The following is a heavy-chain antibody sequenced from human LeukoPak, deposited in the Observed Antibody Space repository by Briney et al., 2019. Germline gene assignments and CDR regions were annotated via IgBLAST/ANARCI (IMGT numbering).Heavy chain of an antibody. D-gene: IGHD6-19*01. CDR1: GGSISSFY. Sequence: SQTLSLTCTVSGGSISSFYWNWIRQHPGKGLEWLGYIYYSGSSNYNPSLKSRITISVDTSKNQFSLNLSSVTAADTAVYYCARHRGYSSGLFEYWGQGTLVTVSS. CDR2: IYYSGSS. V-gene: IGHV4-59*08. J-gene: IGHJ4*02. CDR3: ARHRGYSSGLFEY.